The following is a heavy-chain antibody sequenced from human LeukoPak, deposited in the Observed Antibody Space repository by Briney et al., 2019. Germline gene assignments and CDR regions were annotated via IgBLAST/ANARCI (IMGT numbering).Heavy chain of an antibody. D-gene: IGHD2-15*01. CDR3: APDGYCSGGSCFGWFDP. Sequence: ASVKVSCKASGYTFTNYAMNWVRQAPGQGLEWMGWINTKTGNPTYAQGFTGRFAFSLDTSVSTAYLQISSLKAEDTAVYYCAPDGYCSGGSCFGWFDPWGQGTLVTVSS. J-gene: IGHJ5*02. V-gene: IGHV7-4-1*02. CDR2: INTKTGNP. CDR1: GYTFTNYA.